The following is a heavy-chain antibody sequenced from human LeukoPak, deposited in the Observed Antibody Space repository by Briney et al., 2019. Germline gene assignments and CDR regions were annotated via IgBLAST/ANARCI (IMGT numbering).Heavy chain of an antibody. J-gene: IGHJ4*02. D-gene: IGHD6-13*01. Sequence: PGRSRRLSCAASGFTFDDYAMHWVRQAPGKGLEWVSGISWNSGSIGYADSVKGRFTISRDNAKNSLYLQMNSLRAEDTALYYCARETSNRYSSSWYGGVKLFYYFDYWGQGTLVTVSS. CDR3: ARETSNRYSSSWYGGVKLFYYFDY. CDR2: ISWNSGSI. V-gene: IGHV3-9*01. CDR1: GFTFDDYA.